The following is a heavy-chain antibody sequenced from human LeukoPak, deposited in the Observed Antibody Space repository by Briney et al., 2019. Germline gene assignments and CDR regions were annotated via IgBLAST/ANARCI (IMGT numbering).Heavy chain of an antibody. J-gene: IGHJ1*01. V-gene: IGHV4-34*01. Sequence: GSLRLSCAASGFTFSSYAMSWIRQPPGKGLEWIGEINHSGSTNYNPSLKSRVTISVDTSKNQFSLKLSSVTAADTAVYYCARRGGAFWSGYPKAEYFQHWGQGTPGHRLL. D-gene: IGHD3-3*01. CDR2: INHSGST. CDR3: ARRGGAFWSGYPKAEYFQH. CDR1: GFTFSSYA.